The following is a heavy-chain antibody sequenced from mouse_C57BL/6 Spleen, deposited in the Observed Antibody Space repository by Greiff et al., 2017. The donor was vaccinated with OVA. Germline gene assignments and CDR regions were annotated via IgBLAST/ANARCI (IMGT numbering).Heavy chain of an antibody. D-gene: IGHD1-1*01. CDR2: IDPSDSET. Sequence: VQLKQPGAELVRPGSSVKLSCKASGYTFTSYWMHWVKQRPIQGLEWIGNIDPSDSETHYNQKFKDKATLTVDKSSSTAYMQLSSLTSEDSAVYYCARDGSSYEPWYFDYWGQGTTLTVSS. CDR1: GYTFTSYW. CDR3: ARDGSSYEPWYFDY. V-gene: IGHV1-52*01. J-gene: IGHJ2*01.